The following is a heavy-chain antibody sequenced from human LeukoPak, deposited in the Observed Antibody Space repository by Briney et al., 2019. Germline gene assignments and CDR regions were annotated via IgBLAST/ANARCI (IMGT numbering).Heavy chain of an antibody. J-gene: IGHJ3*02. Sequence: PGGSLRLSCAASGFTVSSNYISWVGQAPGKGLEWVSVIYSAGTTYYADSVKGRFTISRDNSKNSLYLQMNSLRVEDTAVYYCASQSTPVLPFDIWGQGTMVTVSS. V-gene: IGHV3-66*04. CDR1: GFTVSSNY. CDR3: ASQSTPVLPFDI. CDR2: IYSAGTT.